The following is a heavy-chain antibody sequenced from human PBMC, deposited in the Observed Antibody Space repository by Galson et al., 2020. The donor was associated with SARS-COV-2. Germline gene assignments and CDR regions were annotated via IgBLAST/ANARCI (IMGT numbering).Heavy chain of an antibody. CDR2: ISYSGRT. D-gene: IGHD1-26*01. J-gene: IGHJ3*02. V-gene: IGHV4-59*08. CDR1: GGSISTYS. CDR3: ASGPYSGNSGGDAFEI. Sequence: SETLSLTCTVSGGSISTYSWSWIRQPPGKGLEWIGYISYSGRTNYNPSLKSRVTISLATSKSQFSLRLSSVTAADTAVYYCASGPYSGNSGGDAFEIWGQGTMVTVSS.